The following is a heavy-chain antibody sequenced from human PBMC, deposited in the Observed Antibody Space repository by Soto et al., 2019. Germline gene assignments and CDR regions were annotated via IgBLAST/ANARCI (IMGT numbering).Heavy chain of an antibody. J-gene: IGHJ4*02. CDR3: ARDWIGYDYFDC. V-gene: IGHV6-1*01. Sequence: QTLSLTCAISGDSVSSDTATWNWIRQSPSRGLEWLGRTYYRSRWYNDYAVSVNSRITINPDTSKNQFSLQLTSVTPEDTAVYYCARDWIGYDYFDCWGQGTLVTVSS. CDR1: GDSVSSDTAT. CDR2: TYYRSRWYN. D-gene: IGHD3-3*01.